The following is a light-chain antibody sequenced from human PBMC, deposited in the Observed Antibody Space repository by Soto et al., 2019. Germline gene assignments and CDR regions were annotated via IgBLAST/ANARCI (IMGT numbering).Light chain of an antibody. V-gene: IGLV1-44*01. Sequence: QSVLPQPPSASGTPGQRVTISCSGSSSNIGSNTVNWYQQLPGTAPTLLIYSNNQRPSGVPDRFSGSKSGTSASLAVNGLQSGDEADYYCAAWDDSLNGPLFGGGTKLTVL. CDR2: SNN. CDR1: SSNIGSNT. CDR3: AAWDDSLNGPL. J-gene: IGLJ3*02.